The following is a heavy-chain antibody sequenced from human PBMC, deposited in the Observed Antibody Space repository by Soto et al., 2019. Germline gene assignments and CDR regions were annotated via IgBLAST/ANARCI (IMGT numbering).Heavy chain of an antibody. CDR1: GFTFSNAW. J-gene: IGHJ4*02. CDR3: AKDRLAGGFDY. Sequence: GGSLRLSCAASGFTFSNAWMSWVRQAPGKGLEWVSLVSATAGTTYYTDSVKGRFTISRDNSRNTVYLQMNSLRADDTAVYYCAKDRLAGGFDYWGQGTLVTVSS. D-gene: IGHD3-16*01. CDR2: VSATAGTT. V-gene: IGHV3-23*01.